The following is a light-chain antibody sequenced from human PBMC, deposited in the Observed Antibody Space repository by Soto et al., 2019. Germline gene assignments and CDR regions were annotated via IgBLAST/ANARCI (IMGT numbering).Light chain of an antibody. CDR3: QQYNSYSPLT. CDR1: QSISSW. V-gene: IGKV1-5*01. Sequence: DIQMTQSPSTLSASVGDRVTITCRASQSISSWLAWYQQKPGKAPKLLIYDASSLESGVPSRFSGSGSGTEFTLPISSLQPDGFATYYCQQYNSYSPLTFGPGTKVDIK. CDR2: DAS. J-gene: IGKJ3*01.